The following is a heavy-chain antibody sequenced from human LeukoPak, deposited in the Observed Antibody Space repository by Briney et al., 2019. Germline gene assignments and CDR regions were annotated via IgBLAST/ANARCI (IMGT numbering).Heavy chain of an antibody. Sequence: GSLRLSCAASGFTFSSYGMHWVRQAPGKGLEWVAVISYDGSNKYYADSVKGRFTISRDNSKNTLYLQMNSLRAEDTAVYYSANTYYDYVWGSYRLDYWGQGTLVTVSS. CDR1: GFTFSSYG. V-gene: IGHV3-30*18. CDR3: ANTYYDYVWGSYRLDY. CDR2: ISYDGSNK. J-gene: IGHJ4*02. D-gene: IGHD3-16*02.